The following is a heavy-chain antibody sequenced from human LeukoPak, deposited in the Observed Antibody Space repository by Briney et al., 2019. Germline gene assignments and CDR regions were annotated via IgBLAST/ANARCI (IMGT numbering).Heavy chain of an antibody. J-gene: IGHJ4*02. Sequence: GGSLRLSCAASGFTFSSYSMNWVRQAPGKGLEWVSSISSSSSYIYYADSVKGRFTISRDNAKNSLYLQMNSLRAEDTAVYYCARGLSRGPYYFDYWGQGTLVTVSS. D-gene: IGHD3-10*01. CDR2: ISSSSSYI. CDR1: GFTFSSYS. V-gene: IGHV3-21*01. CDR3: ARGLSRGPYYFDY.